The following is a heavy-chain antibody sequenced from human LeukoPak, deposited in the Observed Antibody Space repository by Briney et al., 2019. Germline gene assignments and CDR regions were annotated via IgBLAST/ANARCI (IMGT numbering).Heavy chain of an antibody. CDR2: ISAYNGNT. V-gene: IGHV1-18*01. D-gene: IGHD3-3*01. CDR1: GYTFTSYG. J-gene: IGHJ5*02. Sequence: ASVKVSCKASGYTFTSYGISWVRQAPGQGLEWMGWISAYNGNTNYAQKLQGRVTMTTDTSTSTAYMELRSLRSDDTAVYYCARGPYYDFWSGLYNWFDPWGQGTLVTVSS. CDR3: ARGPYYDFWSGLYNWFDP.